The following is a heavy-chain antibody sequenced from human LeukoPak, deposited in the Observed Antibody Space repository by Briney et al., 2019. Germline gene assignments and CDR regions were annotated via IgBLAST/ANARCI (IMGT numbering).Heavy chain of an antibody. CDR1: GYSISSGYY. CDR2: IYYSGST. D-gene: IGHD1-26*01. CDR3: ASSKWELPYFDY. Sequence: SETLSLTCTVSGYSISSGYYWGWIRQPPGKGLEWIGSIYYSGSTYYNPSLKSRVTISVDTSKNQFSLKLSSVTAADTAVYYCASSKWELPYFDYWGQGTLVTVSS. J-gene: IGHJ4*02. V-gene: IGHV4-38-2*02.